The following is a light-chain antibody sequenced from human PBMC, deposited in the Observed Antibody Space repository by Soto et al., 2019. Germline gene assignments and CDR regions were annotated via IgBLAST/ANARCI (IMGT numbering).Light chain of an antibody. Sequence: QSVLTQPPSASGSPGQSVTISCTGTSSDVGGYNYVSWYQQHPGQAPKLMIYEVSKRPSGVPDRFSGSKSGNTASLTVSGLQAEDEADYYCSSYAGSNIRYVFGTGTKLTVL. CDR2: EVS. CDR1: SSDVGGYNY. CDR3: SSYAGSNIRYV. V-gene: IGLV2-8*01. J-gene: IGLJ1*01.